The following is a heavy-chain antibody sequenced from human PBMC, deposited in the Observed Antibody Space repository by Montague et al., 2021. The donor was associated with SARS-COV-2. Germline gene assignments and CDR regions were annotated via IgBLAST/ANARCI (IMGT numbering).Heavy chain of an antibody. CDR3: ARDLRVGGGITGTTASDD. V-gene: IGHV3-74*01. CDR2: INPDGGHT. CDR1: GFTLSSDW. Sequence: SLRLXCAASGFTLSSDWMHWVRQASGKGPVWISRINPDGGHTDSAHFVRGRFTTSRDNAKNTLYLQMNSLRAEDTAIYYCARDLRVGGGITGTTASDDWGQGTLVTVSS. J-gene: IGHJ4*02. D-gene: IGHD1-20*01.